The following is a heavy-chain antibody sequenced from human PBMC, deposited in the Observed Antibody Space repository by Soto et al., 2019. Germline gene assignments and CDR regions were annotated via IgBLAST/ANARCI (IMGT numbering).Heavy chain of an antibody. CDR2: VYWDDDK. V-gene: IGHV2-5*02. J-gene: IGHJ4*02. D-gene: IGHD3-10*01. CDR3: ARAQWFADPFDY. Sequence: QITLKGSGPTVVKPTQTLTLTCTFSGFSLNTASGVGVGWIRQPPGKALEWLALVYWDDDKRYSPSLKSRLTITKDTSKTHMVLTMTNMDPVDTASYYCARAQWFADPFDYWGQGTLVTVSS. CDR1: GFSLNTASGVG.